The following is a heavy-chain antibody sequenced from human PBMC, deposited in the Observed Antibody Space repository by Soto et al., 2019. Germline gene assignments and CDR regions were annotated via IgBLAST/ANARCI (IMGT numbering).Heavy chain of an antibody. CDR3: AREIYEHELDY. D-gene: IGHD3-10*01. CDR2: ISYDGSNK. J-gene: IGHJ4*02. CDR1: GFTFSSYA. Sequence: VGSLRLSCAASGFTFSSYAMHWVRQAPGKGLEWVAVISYDGSNKYYADSVKGRFTISRDNSKNTLYLQMNSLRAEDTAVYYCAREIYEHELDYWGQGTLVTVSS. V-gene: IGHV3-30-3*01.